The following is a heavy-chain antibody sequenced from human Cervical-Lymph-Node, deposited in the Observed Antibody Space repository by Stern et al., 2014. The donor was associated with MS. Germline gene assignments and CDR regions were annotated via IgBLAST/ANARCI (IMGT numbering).Heavy chain of an antibody. CDR2: VNAGNGNT. J-gene: IGHJ3*02. Sequence: QVQLVQSGAEVKKPGASVKVSCKASGYTFTSYAMHWVRQAPGQRLEWMGWVNAGNGNTKYSRKFQGRVTITRDTSVSTAYMERSSLRSEDTAVYYCARRAKYSSGWNHDAFDIWGQGTMVTVSS. D-gene: IGHD6-19*01. CDR1: GYTFTSYA. V-gene: IGHV1-3*01. CDR3: ARRAKYSSGWNHDAFDI.